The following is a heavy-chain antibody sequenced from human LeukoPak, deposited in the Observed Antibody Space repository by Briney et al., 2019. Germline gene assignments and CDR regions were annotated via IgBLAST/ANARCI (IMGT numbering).Heavy chain of an antibody. CDR2: ISYDGNNK. CDR3: ARDRGRFLEWLTYPLDY. Sequence: GGSLRLSCAASGFTFSSYAMHWVRQAPGKGLEWVAVISYDGNNKYYADSMKGRFTISRDNSKNTLYLQMNSLRAEDTAVYYCARDRGRFLEWLTYPLDYWGQGTLVTVSS. V-gene: IGHV3-30-3*01. CDR1: GFTFSSYA. J-gene: IGHJ4*02. D-gene: IGHD3-3*01.